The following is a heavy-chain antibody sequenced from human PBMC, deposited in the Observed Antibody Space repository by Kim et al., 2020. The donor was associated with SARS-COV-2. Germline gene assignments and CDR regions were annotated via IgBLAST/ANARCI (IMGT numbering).Heavy chain of an antibody. CDR3: AKDQVVTAIQGRYGY. J-gene: IGHJ4*02. Sequence: GGSLRLSCAASGFTFSSYAMTWVRQAPGKGLEWVSAISAGGGSTYYADSVKGRFTISRDNSRNTLYLQMNSLRAEDTAVYYCAKDQVVTAIQGRYGYWGQGTLVTASS. CDR1: GFTFSSYA. V-gene: IGHV3-23*01. D-gene: IGHD2-21*02. CDR2: ISAGGGST.